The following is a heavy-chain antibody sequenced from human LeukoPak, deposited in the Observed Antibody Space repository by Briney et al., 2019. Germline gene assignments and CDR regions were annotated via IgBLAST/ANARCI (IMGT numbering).Heavy chain of an antibody. D-gene: IGHD2-8*02. V-gene: IGHV4-4*07. J-gene: IGHJ4*02. Sequence: SETLSLTCTVSGGSLSSYYWNWIRQPAGKGLEWIGRIYTSGSTNYNPSLKSRVTMSVDTSKNQFSLRLSSVTAADTAVYYCARGFWSRYYDYWGQGTLVTVSS. CDR2: IYTSGST. CDR3: ARGFWSRYYDY. CDR1: GGSLSSYY.